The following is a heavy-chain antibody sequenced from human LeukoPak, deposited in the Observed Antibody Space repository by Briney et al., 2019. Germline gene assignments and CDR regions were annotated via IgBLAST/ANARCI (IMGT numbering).Heavy chain of an antibody. Sequence: SETLSLTCAVYGGSFSGYYWSWIRQPPGKGLEWIGRIYTSGSTNYNPSLKSRVTMSVDTSKNQFSLKLSSVTAADTAVYYCAREGSSGYRLDYWGQGTLVTVSS. CDR1: GGSFSGYY. J-gene: IGHJ4*02. CDR3: AREGSSGYRLDY. V-gene: IGHV4-4*07. CDR2: IYTSGST. D-gene: IGHD3-22*01.